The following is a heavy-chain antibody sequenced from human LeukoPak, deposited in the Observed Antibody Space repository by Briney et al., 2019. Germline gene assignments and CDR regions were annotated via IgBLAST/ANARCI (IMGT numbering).Heavy chain of an antibody. CDR2: INTDTGNP. J-gene: IGHJ4*02. V-gene: IGHV7-4-1*02. Sequence: ASVKVSCKASGYTFTSYAMNWVRQAPGQGLEWMGWINTDTGNPTYAQGFTGRFVFSLDTSVSTAYLQISSLKAEDTAVYYCASPNDQNLFDYWGQGTLVTVSS. CDR1: GYTFTSYA. D-gene: IGHD1-14*01. CDR3: ASPNDQNLFDY.